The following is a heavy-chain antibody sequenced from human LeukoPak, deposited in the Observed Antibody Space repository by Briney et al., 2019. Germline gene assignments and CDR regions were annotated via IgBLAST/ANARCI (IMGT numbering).Heavy chain of an antibody. Sequence: SETLSLTCIVSGGSISSYYWSWIRQPAGKGLEWIGRIYTSGSTNYNPSLKSRVTMSVDTSKNQFSLKLSSVTAADTAVYYCARDLRKQLAYWFDPWGQGTLVTVSS. V-gene: IGHV4-4*07. D-gene: IGHD6-6*01. CDR3: ARDLRKQLAYWFDP. J-gene: IGHJ5*02. CDR1: GGSISSYY. CDR2: IYTSGST.